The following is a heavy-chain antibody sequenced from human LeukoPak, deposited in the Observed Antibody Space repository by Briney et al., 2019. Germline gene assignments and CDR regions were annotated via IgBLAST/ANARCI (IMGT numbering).Heavy chain of an antibody. CDR2: INHSGST. V-gene: IGHV4-34*01. CDR1: GGSFSGYY. D-gene: IGHD5-12*01. J-gene: IGHJ4*02. CDR3: ARGRRGYDWRYFDY. Sequence: SETLSLTCAVYGGSFSGYYWSWIRQPPGKGLEWIGEINHSGSTNYNPSLKGRVTISVDTSKNQFSLKLSSVNAADTAVYYCARGRRGYDWRYFDYWGQGTLVTVSS.